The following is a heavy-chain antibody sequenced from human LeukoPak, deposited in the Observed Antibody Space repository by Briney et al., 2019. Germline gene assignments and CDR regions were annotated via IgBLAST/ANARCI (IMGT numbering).Heavy chain of an antibody. J-gene: IGHJ4*02. V-gene: IGHV4-30-2*01. CDR1: GGSISSSSYY. CDR3: ARDSAAAGGY. D-gene: IGHD6-13*01. CDR2: IYHSGST. Sequence: SEALSLTCTVSGGSISSSSYYWSWIRQPPGKGLEWIGYIYHSGSTYYNPSLKSRVTISVDRSKNQFSLKLSSVTAADTAVYYCARDSAAAGGYWGQGTLVTVSS.